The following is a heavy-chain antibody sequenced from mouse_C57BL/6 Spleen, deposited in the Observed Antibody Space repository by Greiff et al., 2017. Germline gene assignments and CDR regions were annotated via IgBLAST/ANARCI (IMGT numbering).Heavy chain of an antibody. V-gene: IGHV1-15*01. J-gene: IGHJ3*01. CDR3: TRSSSDYDWFAY. D-gene: IGHD2-4*01. CDR2: IDPETGGT. Sequence: QVQLQQSGAELVRPGASVTLSCKASGYTFTDYEMHWVKQTPVHGLEWIGAIDPETGGTAYNQKFKGKAILTADKSSSTAYMELRSLTSEDSAVYYCTRSSSDYDWFAYWGQGTLVTVSA. CDR1: GYTFTDYE.